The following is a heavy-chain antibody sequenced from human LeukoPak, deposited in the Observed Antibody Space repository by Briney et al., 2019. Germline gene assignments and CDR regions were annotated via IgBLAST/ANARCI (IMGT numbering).Heavy chain of an antibody. CDR1: GFTFSSYA. D-gene: IGHD3-3*01. Sequence: HPGGSLRLSCAASGFTFSSYAMSWVRQAPGKGLEWVSAISGSGGSTYYADSVKGRFTISRDNSKNTLYLQMNSLRAEDTAVYYCATLHDFWSGYYSILLSNPSQQIDYWGQGTLVTVSS. J-gene: IGHJ4*02. CDR2: ISGSGGST. V-gene: IGHV3-23*01. CDR3: ATLHDFWSGYYSILLSNPSQQIDY.